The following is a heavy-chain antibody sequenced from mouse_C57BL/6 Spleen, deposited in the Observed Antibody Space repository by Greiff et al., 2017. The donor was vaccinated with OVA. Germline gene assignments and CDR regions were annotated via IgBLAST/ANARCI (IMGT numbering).Heavy chain of an antibody. J-gene: IGHJ4*01. V-gene: IGHV1-72*01. CDR1: GYTFTSYW. CDR3: ARGPFPYYAMDY. Sequence: QVQLQQPGAELVKPGASVKLSCKASGYTFTSYWMHWVKQRPGRGLEWIGRIDPTSGGTTYNEKFKSTAPLTVDKPSSTAYMQLSSLTSEDSAVYYCARGPFPYYAMDYWGQGTSVTVSS. CDR2: IDPTSGGT.